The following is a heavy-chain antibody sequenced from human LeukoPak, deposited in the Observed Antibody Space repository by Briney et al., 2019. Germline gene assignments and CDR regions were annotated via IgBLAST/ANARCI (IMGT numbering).Heavy chain of an antibody. CDR3: ARALVQPSGAFDI. Sequence: SVKVSCKASGGTFNSYAISWVRQAPGQGLEWVGGIIPIFGTTNFAQKFQGRVTITTDGSSSTAYMEMSSLRSDDTAVYYCARALVQPSGAFDIWGQGAMVTVSS. J-gene: IGHJ3*02. D-gene: IGHD1-26*01. CDR1: GGTFNSYA. V-gene: IGHV1-69*05. CDR2: IIPIFGTT.